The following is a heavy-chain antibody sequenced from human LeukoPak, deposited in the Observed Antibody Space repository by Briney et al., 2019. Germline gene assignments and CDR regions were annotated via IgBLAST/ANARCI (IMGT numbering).Heavy chain of an antibody. D-gene: IGHD3-9*01. Sequence: ASVTVSCKASGYTFTSYGISWVRQAPGQGLEWMGWISAYNGNTNYAQKLQGRVTMTTDTSTSTAYMELRSLRSDDTAVYYCARDHYDILTGYPYPSDYWGQGTLVTVSS. CDR1: GYTFTSYG. V-gene: IGHV1-18*01. CDR2: ISAYNGNT. J-gene: IGHJ4*02. CDR3: ARDHYDILTGYPYPSDY.